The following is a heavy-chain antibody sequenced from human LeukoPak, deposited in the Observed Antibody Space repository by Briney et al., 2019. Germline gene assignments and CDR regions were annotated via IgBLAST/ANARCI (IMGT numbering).Heavy chain of an antibody. CDR3: VRDGVGAPPFDY. D-gene: IGHD1-26*01. J-gene: IGHJ4*02. CDR1: GFTFSSYG. CDR2: IKGDGSST. Sequence: GRSLRLSCAASGFTFSSYGMHWVRQAPGKGLVWVSRIKGDGSSTSYADSVKGRFTISRDNAKNTLFLQMNSLRAEDTAVYYCVRDGVGAPPFDYWGQGALVAVSS. V-gene: IGHV3-74*01.